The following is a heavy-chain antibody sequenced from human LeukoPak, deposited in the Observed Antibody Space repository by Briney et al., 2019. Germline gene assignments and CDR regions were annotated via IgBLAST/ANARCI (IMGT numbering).Heavy chain of an antibody. J-gene: IGHJ5*01. CDR3: AREVRGSGYWSWFDS. CDR1: GYTFTSYG. CDR2: INAGNGNT. V-gene: IGHV1-3*01. Sequence: ASVKVSCKASGYTFTSYGISWVRQAPGQGLEWMGWINAGNGNTKYSQKFQGRVTINRDTSASTAYMELSSLRSEDTAVYYCAREVRGSGYWSWFDSWGQGTLVTVSS. D-gene: IGHD2-8*02.